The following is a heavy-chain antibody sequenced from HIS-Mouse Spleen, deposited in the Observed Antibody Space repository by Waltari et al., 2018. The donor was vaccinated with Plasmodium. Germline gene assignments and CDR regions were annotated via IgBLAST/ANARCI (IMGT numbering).Heavy chain of an antibody. CDR3: ASSGSGSYYY. J-gene: IGHJ4*02. CDR1: GASFSGYY. CDR2: IKHSGST. V-gene: IGHV4-34*01. D-gene: IGHD3-10*01. Sequence: QVPLQQWGARLLTPSETLSLTCAVYGASFSGYYWSWTRQPPGKGLYWIGEIKHSGSTNYNPSLKSRVTISVDTSKNQFSLKLSSGTAADTAVYYCASSGSGSYYYWGQGTLVTVSS.